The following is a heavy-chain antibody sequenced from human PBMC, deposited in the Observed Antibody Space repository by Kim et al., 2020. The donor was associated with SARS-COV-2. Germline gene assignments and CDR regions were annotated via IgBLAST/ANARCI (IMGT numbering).Heavy chain of an antibody. D-gene: IGHD3-22*01. CDR2: ISWNSGNI. J-gene: IGHJ6*02. CDR3: AKDRRARYDSRLDYYYYGMDV. Sequence: GGSLRLSCAASGFSFDDYAMHWVRQAPGKGLEWVSGISWNSGNIGYADSVKGRFTISRDNAKNSLYLQMNSLRAEDTALYYYAKDRRARYDSRLDYYYYGMDVWGQGTTVTVSS. V-gene: IGHV3-9*01. CDR1: GFSFDDYA.